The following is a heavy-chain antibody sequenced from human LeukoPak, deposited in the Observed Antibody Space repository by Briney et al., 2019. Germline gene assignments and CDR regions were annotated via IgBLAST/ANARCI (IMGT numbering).Heavy chain of an antibody. J-gene: IGHJ4*02. Sequence: PGRSLRLSCTASGFTFGDYAMSWVRQAPGKGLEWVGFIRNKPYGGTTEYAASVKGRFTISRDDSKSIAYLQMNSLRVEDTAVYYCAKPPYGRDVYNYFDYWGQGTPVTVSS. CDR2: IRNKPYGGTT. V-gene: IGHV3-49*04. D-gene: IGHD5-24*01. CDR3: AKPPYGRDVYNYFDY. CDR1: GFTFGDYA.